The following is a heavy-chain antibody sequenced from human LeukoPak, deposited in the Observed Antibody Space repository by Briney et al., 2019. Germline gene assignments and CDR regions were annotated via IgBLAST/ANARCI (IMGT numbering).Heavy chain of an antibody. CDR3: AKVRGSSWYYSD. J-gene: IGHJ4*02. Sequence: GVSLRLSCAASGFTFSSYAMSWVRQAPGKGLEWVSAISGSGGSTYYADSVKGRFTISRDNSKNTPYLQMNSLRAEDTAVYYCAKVRGSSWYYSDWGQGTLVTVSS. V-gene: IGHV3-23*01. D-gene: IGHD6-13*01. CDR2: ISGSGGST. CDR1: GFTFSSYA.